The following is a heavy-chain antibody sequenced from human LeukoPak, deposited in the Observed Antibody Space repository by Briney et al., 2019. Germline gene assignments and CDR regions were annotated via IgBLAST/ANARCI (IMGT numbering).Heavy chain of an antibody. V-gene: IGHV4-59*01. CDR3: ARALRGYSGYDLFNFDY. CDR2: IYYSGST. D-gene: IGHD5-12*01. CDR1: GGSISSYY. Sequence: PSETLSLTCTVSGGSISSYYWSLIRQPPGKGLEWIGYIYYSGSTNYNPSLKSRVTISVDTSKNQFSLKLSSVTAADTAVYYCARALRGYSGYDLFNFDYWGQGTLVTVSS. J-gene: IGHJ4*02.